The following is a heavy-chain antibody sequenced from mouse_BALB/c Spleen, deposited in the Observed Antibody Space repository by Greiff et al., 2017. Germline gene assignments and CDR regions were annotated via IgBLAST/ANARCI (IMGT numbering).Heavy chain of an antibody. J-gene: IGHJ4*01. CDR2: IDPANGNT. V-gene: IGHV14-3*02. D-gene: IGHD2-2*01. CDR1: GFNIKDTY. Sequence: VQLKESGAELVKPGASVKLSCTASGFNIKDTYMHWVKQRPEQGLEWIGRIDPANGNTKYDPKFQGKATITADTSSNTAYLQLSSLTSEDTAVYYCAQRGLQAYYAMDYWGQGTSVTVSS. CDR3: AQRGLQAYYAMDY.